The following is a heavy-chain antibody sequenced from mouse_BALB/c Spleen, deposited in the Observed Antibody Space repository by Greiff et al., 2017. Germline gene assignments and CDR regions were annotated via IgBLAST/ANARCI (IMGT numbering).Heavy chain of an antibody. CDR3: ARDYYGSSYWYFDV. CDR2: ISSGGST. D-gene: IGHD1-1*01. V-gene: IGHV5-6-5*01. CDR1: GFTFSSYA. Sequence: EVQLVESGGGLVKPGGSLKLSCAASGFTFSSYAMSWVRQTPEKRLEWVASISSGGSTYYPDSVKGRFTISRDNARNILYLQMSSLRSEDTAMYYCARDYYGSSYWYFDVWGAGTTVTVSS. J-gene: IGHJ1*01.